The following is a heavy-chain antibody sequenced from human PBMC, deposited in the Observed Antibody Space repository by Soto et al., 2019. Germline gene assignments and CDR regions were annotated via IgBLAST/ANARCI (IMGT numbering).Heavy chain of an antibody. CDR3: ARDAPRWVAAAGTDY. J-gene: IGHJ4*02. CDR1: GFTFSSYA. D-gene: IGHD6-13*01. Sequence: QVQLVESGGGVVQPGRSLRLSCAASGFTFSSYAMHWVRQAPGKGLEWVAVISYDGSNKYYADSVKGRFTISRDNSKNTLYLQMNSLRAEDTAVYYCARDAPRWVAAAGTDYWGQGTLVTVSS. V-gene: IGHV3-30-3*01. CDR2: ISYDGSNK.